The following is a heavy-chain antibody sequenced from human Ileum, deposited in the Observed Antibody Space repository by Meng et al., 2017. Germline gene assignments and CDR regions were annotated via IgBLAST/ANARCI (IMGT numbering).Heavy chain of an antibody. V-gene: IGHV4-4*02. CDR1: RGCMSSNTY. CDR2: ISHSGSA. J-gene: IGHJ4*02. Sequence: VDLVVSSPGLLGTWGTCALTCAVSRGCMSSNTYWSWVRQPPGKGLEWIGQISHSGSAYYNPSLKSRVTMSVDKSKSQFSLMLTSVTAADTAIYYCARHGGYSQDFWGQGTLVTVSS. CDR3: ARHGGYSQDF. D-gene: IGHD4-23*01.